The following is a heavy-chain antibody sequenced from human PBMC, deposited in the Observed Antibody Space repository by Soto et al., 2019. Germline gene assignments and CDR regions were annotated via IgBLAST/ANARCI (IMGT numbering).Heavy chain of an antibody. CDR2: IYYSGST. V-gene: IGHV4-59*01. D-gene: IGHD3-9*01. J-gene: IGHJ3*02. CDR1: GGSISSYY. CDR3: ARDTGYFGWPDAFDI. Sequence: QVQLQESGPGLLKPSETLSLTCTVSGGSISSYYWSWIRQPPGKGLEWIGYIYYSGSTNYNPSLKSRVTISVDTSKNQFSLKLSSVTAADTAVYYCARDTGYFGWPDAFDIWGQGTMVTVSS.